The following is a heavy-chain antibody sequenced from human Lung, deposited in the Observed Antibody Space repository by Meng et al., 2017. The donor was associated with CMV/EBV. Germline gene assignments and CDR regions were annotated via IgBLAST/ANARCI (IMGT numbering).Heavy chain of an antibody. CDR2: IRSKANRYAT. CDR3: TRLSDVVY. J-gene: IGHJ4*02. Sequence: GESLKISCAASGFTFSGSAMHWVRQASGKGLEWVGSIRSKANRYATAYIESVKGMFTISRDDSRKTAYLQMSSLTTEDSAVYYCTRLSDVVYWGQGTLVTVSS. CDR1: GFTFSGSA. D-gene: IGHD5-12*01. V-gene: IGHV3-73*01.